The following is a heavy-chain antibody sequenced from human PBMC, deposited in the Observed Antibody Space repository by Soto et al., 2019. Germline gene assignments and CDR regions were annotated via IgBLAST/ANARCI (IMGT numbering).Heavy chain of an antibody. Sequence: QVQLQESGPGLVKPSQTLSLTCTVSGGSISSGDYYWSWIRQPPEKGLEWIGYIYYSGSTYYNPSLKSRVTRSVDTSKNQFTLKLSSVTAADTAVYYCARLTAGYSSGWFIDYWGQGTLVTVSS. D-gene: IGHD6-19*01. CDR2: IYYSGST. CDR1: GGSISSGDYY. J-gene: IGHJ4*02. V-gene: IGHV4-30-4*01. CDR3: ARLTAGYSSGWFIDY.